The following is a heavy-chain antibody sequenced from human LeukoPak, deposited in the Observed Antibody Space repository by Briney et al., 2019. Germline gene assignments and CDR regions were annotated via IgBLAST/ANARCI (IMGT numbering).Heavy chain of an antibody. CDR2: IYYSGST. D-gene: IGHD4-17*01. CDR3: ARDAYGDYSFDY. V-gene: IGHV4-31*03. J-gene: IGHJ4*02. Sequence: PSQTLSLTCTVSGVSISSGGYYWSWIRQHPGKGLEWIGYIYYSGSTYYNPSLKSRVTISVDTSKNQFSLKLSSVTAADTAVYYCARDAYGDYSFDYWGQGTLVTVSS. CDR1: GVSISSGGYY.